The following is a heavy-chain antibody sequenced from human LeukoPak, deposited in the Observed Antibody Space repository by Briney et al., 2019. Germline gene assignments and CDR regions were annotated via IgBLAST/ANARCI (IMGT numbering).Heavy chain of an antibody. V-gene: IGHV3-64D*06. CDR3: VRRGLGATGLAHRTKDYYFDY. Sequence: PGGSLRLSCSASGFTFSSYAMHWVRQAPGKGLEYVSAISSNGGSTYYADSVKGGFTISRDNSKNTLYLQMSSLRAEDTAVYYCVRRGLGATGLAHRTKDYYFDYWGQGTLVTVSS. J-gene: IGHJ4*02. D-gene: IGHD1-26*01. CDR1: GFTFSSYA. CDR2: ISSNGGST.